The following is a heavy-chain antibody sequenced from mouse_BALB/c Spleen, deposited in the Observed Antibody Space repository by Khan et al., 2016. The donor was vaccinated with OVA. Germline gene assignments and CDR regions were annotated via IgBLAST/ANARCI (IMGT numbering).Heavy chain of an antibody. D-gene: IGHD2-4*01. Sequence: EVQLQESGPGLVKPSQSLSLTCTVTDYSITSDYAWNWIRQFPGNKLEWMGFISYSGSTSYNPSLKSRISITRDTSKNQFFLQLNSVTTEDTATYYCARWDYDAPNYWGQGTTRTVSS. CDR1: DYSITSDYA. V-gene: IGHV3-2*02. CDR2: ISYSGST. J-gene: IGHJ2*01. CDR3: ARWDYDAPNY.